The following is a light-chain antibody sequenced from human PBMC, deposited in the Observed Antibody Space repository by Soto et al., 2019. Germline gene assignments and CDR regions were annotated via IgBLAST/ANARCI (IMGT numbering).Light chain of an antibody. CDR2: VNN. CDR3: QSYDSSLSGYVV. CDR1: SSNIGALYD. J-gene: IGLJ2*01. Sequence: QSVLTQPPSVSGAPGQRVTISCTGSSSNIGALYDVHWYQQLPGTAPKLLIYVNNNRPSGVPDRFSGSKSGTSASLAITGLQAEDEADYYCQSYDSSLSGYVVFGGGTQLTVL. V-gene: IGLV1-40*01.